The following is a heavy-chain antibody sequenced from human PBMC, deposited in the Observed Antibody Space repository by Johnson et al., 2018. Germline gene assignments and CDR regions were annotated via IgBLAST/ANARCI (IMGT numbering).Heavy chain of an antibody. CDR2: ITNDGSNT. CDR3: VRGGGGSAFDI. D-gene: IGHD3-16*01. CDR1: RFTFSSYW. Sequence: VQLQESGGGLVQPGGSLRLSCVASRFTFSSYWMYWVRQAPGKGLVWVSRITNDGSNTIYADSVKGRFTISSDNARNTLYWQMNSLRPEDTALYYCVRGGGGSAFDIWGQGTMVTVSS. V-gene: IGHV3-74*01. J-gene: IGHJ3*02.